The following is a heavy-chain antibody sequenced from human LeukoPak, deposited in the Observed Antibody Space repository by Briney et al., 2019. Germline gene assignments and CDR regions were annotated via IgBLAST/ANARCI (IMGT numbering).Heavy chain of an antibody. Sequence: GGSLRLSFAASGFTFSSYWMSWVRQAPGKGLEWVANIKQGGSEKYYVDSVKGRFTISRDNAKNSLYLQMNSLRAEDTAVYYCAREYGYSSGWYQGCFDYWGQGTLVTVSS. CDR3: AREYGYSSGWYQGCFDY. CDR1: GFTFSSYW. D-gene: IGHD6-19*01. CDR2: IKQGGSEK. J-gene: IGHJ4*02. V-gene: IGHV3-7*01.